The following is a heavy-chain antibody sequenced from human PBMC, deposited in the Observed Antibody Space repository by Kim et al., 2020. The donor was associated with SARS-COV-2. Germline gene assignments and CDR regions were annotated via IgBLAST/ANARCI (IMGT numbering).Heavy chain of an antibody. J-gene: IGHJ6*02. Sequence: ASVKVSCKASGYTFTSYYMHWVRQAPGQGLERMGIINPSGGSTSYAQKFQGRVTMTRDTSTSTVYMELSSLRSEDTAVYYCARDLTSTISNPFYYYYGMDVWGQGTTVTVSS. CDR2: INPSGGST. CDR1: GYTFTSYY. CDR3: ARDLTSTISNPFYYYYGMDV. D-gene: IGHD3-3*01. V-gene: IGHV1-46*01.